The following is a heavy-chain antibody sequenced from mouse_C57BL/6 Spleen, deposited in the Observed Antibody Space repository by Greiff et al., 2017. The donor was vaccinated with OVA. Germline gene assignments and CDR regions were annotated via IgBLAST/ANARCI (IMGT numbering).Heavy chain of an antibody. CDR2: IYPGDGDT. J-gene: IGHJ2*01. CDR1: GYAFSSYW. D-gene: IGHD1-1*01. CDR3: AREITTNYFDY. V-gene: IGHV1-80*01. Sequence: VQLQQSGAELVKPEASVKISCKASGYAFSSYWMNWVKQRPGKGLEWIGQIYPGDGDTNYNGKFKGKATLTADKSSSTAYMQLSSLTSEDSAVYFCAREITTNYFDYWGQGTTRTVSS.